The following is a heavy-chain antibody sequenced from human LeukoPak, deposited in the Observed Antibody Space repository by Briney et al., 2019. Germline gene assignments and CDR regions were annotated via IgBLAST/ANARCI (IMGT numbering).Heavy chain of an antibody. Sequence: PSETLSLTCAVYGGSFSGYYWSWIRQPPGKGLVWIGEINHSGSTNYNPSLKSRVTISVDTSKNQFSLKLSSVTAADTAVYYCARGGIQLWLPFDYWGQGTLVTVSS. CDR1: GGSFSGYY. J-gene: IGHJ4*02. V-gene: IGHV4-34*01. D-gene: IGHD5-18*01. CDR3: ARGGIQLWLPFDY. CDR2: INHSGST.